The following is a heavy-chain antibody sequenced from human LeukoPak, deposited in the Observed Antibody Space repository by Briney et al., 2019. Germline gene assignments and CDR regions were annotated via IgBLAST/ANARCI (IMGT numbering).Heavy chain of an antibody. D-gene: IGHD1-26*01. CDR1: GFTFSTYW. Sequence: GGSLRLSCAASGFTFSTYWMSWVRQAPGKGLEWVANIKQDGSEKYYVDSVKGRFTISKDNAKNSLYLQMNSLRAEDTAVYYCARDDSGSYYDYWGQGTLVTVSS. J-gene: IGHJ4*02. CDR3: ARDDSGSYYDY. V-gene: IGHV3-7*01. CDR2: IKQDGSEK.